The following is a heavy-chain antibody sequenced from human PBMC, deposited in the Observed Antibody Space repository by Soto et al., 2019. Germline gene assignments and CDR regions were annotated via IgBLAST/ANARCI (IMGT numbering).Heavy chain of an antibody. CDR3: AKNIPRTGRFEY. CDR1: GASITSTTYF. CDR2: LYYSGKT. V-gene: IGHV4-39*01. Sequence: PSETLSLTCSLSGASITSTTYFWAWIRQPPGKGLEWVGSLYYSGKTHYNPSLKSRTTISVDSSRNQFPLQVSSVTAADTAVYYCAKNIPRTGRFEYWGQGTGVPVPS. J-gene: IGHJ4*02.